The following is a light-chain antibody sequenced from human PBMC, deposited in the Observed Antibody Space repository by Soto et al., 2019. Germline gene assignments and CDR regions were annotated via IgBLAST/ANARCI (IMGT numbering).Light chain of an antibody. CDR2: YDD. V-gene: IGLV1-36*01. CDR1: WSNIGNNA. Sequence: QSVLTQPPSVSEAPRQRVTISCSGSWSNIGNNAVNWYQQLPGKAPKLLIYYDDLLSSGVSDRFSGSKSGTSASLAISGLQSEDEADYYCAVWDDNLNGVVFGGGTKVTVL. CDR3: AVWDDNLNGVV. J-gene: IGLJ2*01.